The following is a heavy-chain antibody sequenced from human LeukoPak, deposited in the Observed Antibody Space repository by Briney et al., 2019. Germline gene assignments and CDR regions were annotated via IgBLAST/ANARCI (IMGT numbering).Heavy chain of an antibody. Sequence: GGSLRLSCAASAYTSSYYTMNWVRQAPGRGLEWVSCISSSSSLIFYSDSVRGRFTISRDNAKNLLYLHMNSLRVEDTAVYYCAKVDRGDYSSSPVPYYNYYMNVWGKGTTVTVSS. J-gene: IGHJ6*03. CDR2: ISSSSSLI. V-gene: IGHV3-21*01. CDR1: AYTSSYYT. CDR3: AKVDRGDYSSSPVPYYNYYMNV. D-gene: IGHD6-13*01.